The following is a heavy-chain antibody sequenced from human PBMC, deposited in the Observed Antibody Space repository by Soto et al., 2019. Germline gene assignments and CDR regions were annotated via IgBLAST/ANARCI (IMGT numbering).Heavy chain of an antibody. CDR1: GFTFSSYA. CDR2: ISYDGSNK. Sequence: PGGSLRLSCAASGFTFSSYAMHWVRQAPGKGLEWVAVISYDGSNKYYADSVKGRFTISRDNSKNTLYLQMNSLRAEDTAVYYCARGLVGATDYWGQGTRVSVSS. D-gene: IGHD1-26*01. CDR3: ARGLVGATDY. V-gene: IGHV3-30-3*01. J-gene: IGHJ4*02.